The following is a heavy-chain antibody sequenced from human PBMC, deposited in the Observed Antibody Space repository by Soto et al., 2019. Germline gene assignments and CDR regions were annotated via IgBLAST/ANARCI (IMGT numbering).Heavy chain of an antibody. J-gene: IGHJ6*02. CDR1: GFTFSNYF. V-gene: IGHV3-23*01. Sequence: EVQLLESGGGLVQPGGSLRLSCVASGFTFSNYFMPWVRQAPGKGLEWVSAIDKSGDGTNYADSAKGRFTISRDNSKNTLYLQRNSLRAEDMAVYDCAKDLHWYGLDVWGQGTTVTVSS. CDR3: AKDLHWYGLDV. D-gene: IGHD1-1*01. CDR2: IDKSGDGT.